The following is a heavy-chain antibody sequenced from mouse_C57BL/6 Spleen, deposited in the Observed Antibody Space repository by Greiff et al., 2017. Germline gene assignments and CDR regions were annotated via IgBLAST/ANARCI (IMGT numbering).Heavy chain of an antibody. Sequence: DVQLQESGPGLVKPSQSLSLTCSVTGYSITSGYYWNWIRQFPGNKLEWMGYISYDGSNNYNPSLKNRISITRDTSKNQFFLKLNSVTTEDTATYYCAIYDGYSYYAMDDWGQGTSVTVSS. CDR1: GYSITSGYY. J-gene: IGHJ4*01. V-gene: IGHV3-6*01. CDR3: AIYDGYSYYAMDD. D-gene: IGHD2-3*01. CDR2: ISYDGSN.